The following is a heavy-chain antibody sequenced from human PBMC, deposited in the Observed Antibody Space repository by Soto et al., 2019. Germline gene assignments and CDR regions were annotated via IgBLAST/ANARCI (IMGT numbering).Heavy chain of an antibody. CDR2: IKAYSGNT. D-gene: IGHD4-17*01. J-gene: IGHJ4*02. Sequence: QLQLVQSGPEAKKPGASVKVSCKASGYTFATSTISWLRQAPGQGPEWMGWIKAYSGNTNYAQKLQGRLTMNTDTSTSTAYMKLRSLTTGDTAIYYCAIADYGDDDYWGQGTLVTVSS. CDR3: AIADYGDDDY. V-gene: IGHV1-18*01. CDR1: GYTFATST.